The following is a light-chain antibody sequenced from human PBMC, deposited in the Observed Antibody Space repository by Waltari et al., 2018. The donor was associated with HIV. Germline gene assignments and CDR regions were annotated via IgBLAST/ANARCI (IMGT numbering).Light chain of an antibody. J-gene: IGLJ2*01. CDR2: GNK. V-gene: IGLV1-40*01. CDR1: SSTIGADYD. CDR3: SLYTSSSLV. Sequence: QSMLTQPPSVSGAPGQSVTISCTGSSSTIGADYDVHWYQQIPGTAPKLLISGNKNRPSGVPDRFSGSKSGNTASLTISGLQAEDEADYYCSLYTSSSLVFGGGTKLTVL.